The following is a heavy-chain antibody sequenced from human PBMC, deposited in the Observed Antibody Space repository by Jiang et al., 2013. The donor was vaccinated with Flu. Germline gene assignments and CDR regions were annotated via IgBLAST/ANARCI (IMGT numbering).Heavy chain of an antibody. D-gene: IGHD3-3*01. Sequence: GAEVKKPGASVKVSCKASGYTLTNDYMHWVRQAPGQGLEWMGWINPNSGGTNYAQRFQGRVTMTRDTSISTVYMELSRLRFDDTAVYFCARGRFLESNWGQGTLVTVSS. J-gene: IGHJ4*02. V-gene: IGHV1-2*02. CDR3: ARGRFLESN. CDR2: INPNSGGT. CDR1: GYTLTNDY.